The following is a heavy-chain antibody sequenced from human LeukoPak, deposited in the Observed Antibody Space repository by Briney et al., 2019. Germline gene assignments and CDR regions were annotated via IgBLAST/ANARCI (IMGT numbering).Heavy chain of an antibody. CDR1: GGSISGTTFY. J-gene: IGHJ4*02. CDR2: TLYSGST. Sequence: PETLSLTCTVSGGSISGTTFYWGWIRQPPGKGLEWIGSTLYSGSTYYNPSLKSRVTISVDTSKNQFSLKLSSVTGEDTAVYYCARSNSVAGTIWGQGTLVTVAS. CDR3: ARSNSVAGTI. D-gene: IGHD6-19*01. V-gene: IGHV4-39*01.